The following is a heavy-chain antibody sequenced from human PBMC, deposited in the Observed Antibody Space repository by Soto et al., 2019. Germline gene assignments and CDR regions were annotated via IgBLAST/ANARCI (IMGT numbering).Heavy chain of an antibody. CDR2: LFNSGDT. J-gene: IGHJ4*02. V-gene: IGHV4-30-4*01. Sequence: QVLLRESGPGLVAPSQTLSLTGSVSGDSISSDNYYWSWIRQPPGKGLEWVAHLFNSGDTYYNQSPQSRMTMSVDTSRTHFYLKLSLVTVADSAVYFGVRVHTLTGYDLPRRDYIDYWGQGILVTVSS. CDR1: GDSISSDNYY. CDR3: VRVHTLTGYDLPRRDYIDY. D-gene: IGHD3-9*01.